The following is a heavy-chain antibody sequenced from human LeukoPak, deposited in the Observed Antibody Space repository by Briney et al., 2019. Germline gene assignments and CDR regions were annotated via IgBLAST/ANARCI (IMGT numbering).Heavy chain of an antibody. D-gene: IGHD2-21*01. CDR1: GFNFGDSR. CDR3: VRGDWYFES. V-gene: IGHV3-7*04. Sequence: GGSLRLSCAASGFNFGDSRMTWVRQVPGKGLEWVANINQDGTEKHFLDSVEGRFTISRDNAKKSLFLQMSSLRSEDTAVYFCVRGDWYFESWGEGTLVTVSA. J-gene: IGHJ4*02. CDR2: INQDGTEK.